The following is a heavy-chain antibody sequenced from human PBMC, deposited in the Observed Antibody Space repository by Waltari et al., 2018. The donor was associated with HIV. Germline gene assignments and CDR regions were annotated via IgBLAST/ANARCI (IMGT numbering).Heavy chain of an antibody. CDR3: ARVSYDILTGFYYYYGMDV. J-gene: IGHJ6*02. CDR1: GGSISSYY. CDR2: IYYSGST. Sequence: QVQLQESGPGLVKPSETLSLTCTVSGGSISSYYWSWIRQPPGKGLEWIGYIYYSGSTTYNPSLKSRVTISVDTSKNQFSLKLSSVTAADTAVYYCARVSYDILTGFYYYYGMDVWGQGTTVTVSS. D-gene: IGHD3-9*01. V-gene: IGHV4-59*01.